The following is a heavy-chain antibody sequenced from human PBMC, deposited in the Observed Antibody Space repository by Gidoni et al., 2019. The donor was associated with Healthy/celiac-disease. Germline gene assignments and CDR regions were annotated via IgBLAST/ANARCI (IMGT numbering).Heavy chain of an antibody. CDR1: GGPLSSYY. Sequence: VQLQESGPGLVKPSETLSRTCTLPGGPLSSYYWSWIRQPAGKGLEWIGRIYTSGSTNYNPSLKSRVTMSVDTSKNQFSLKLSSVTAADTAVYYCARELLSVTTVTSFDYWGQGTLVTVSS. CDR3: ARELLSVTTVTSFDY. CDR2: IYTSGST. J-gene: IGHJ4*02. V-gene: IGHV4-4*07. D-gene: IGHD4-17*01.